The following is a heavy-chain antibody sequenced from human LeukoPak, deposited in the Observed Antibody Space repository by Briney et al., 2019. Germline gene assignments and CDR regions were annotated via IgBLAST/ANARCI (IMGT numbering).Heavy chain of an antibody. Sequence: GGSLRLSCAASGFTFSSYSMNWVRQAPGKGLEWVSYISSSSTIYYADSVKGRFTISRDNAKNSLYLQMNSLRAEDTAVYYCARRGDHGAFDIWGQGTMVTVSS. CDR3: ARRGDHGAFDI. D-gene: IGHD4-17*01. CDR2: ISSSSTI. J-gene: IGHJ3*02. V-gene: IGHV3-48*04. CDR1: GFTFSSYS.